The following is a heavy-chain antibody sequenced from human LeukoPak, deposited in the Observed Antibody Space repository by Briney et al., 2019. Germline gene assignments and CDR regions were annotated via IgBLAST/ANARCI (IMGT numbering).Heavy chain of an antibody. V-gene: IGHV1-46*01. CDR2: INPSGGST. D-gene: IGHD2-2*01. Sequence: ASVKVSCKASGYTFTSYYMHWVRQAPGQGLEWMGIINPSGGSTSYAQKFQGRVTMTRDTSTSTVYMELSSLRFEDTAVYCCARTLHYCSSTSCYPKIIGYWGQGTLVTVSS. J-gene: IGHJ4*02. CDR3: ARTLHYCSSTSCYPKIIGY. CDR1: GYTFTSYY.